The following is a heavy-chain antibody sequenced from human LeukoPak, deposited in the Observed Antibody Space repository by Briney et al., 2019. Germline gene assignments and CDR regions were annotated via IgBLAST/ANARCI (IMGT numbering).Heavy chain of an antibody. V-gene: IGHV1-69*06. J-gene: IGHJ3*02. D-gene: IGHD3-9*01. CDR3: ARGPPERLRYFDWLLLGAFDI. CDR2: IIPIFGTA. CDR1: GGTFSSYA. Sequence: GASVKVSCKASGGTFSSYAISWVRQAPGQGLEWMGGIIPIFGTANYAQKFQGRVTITADKSTSTPYMELSSLRSEDTAVYYCARGPPERLRYFDWLLLGAFDIWGQGTMVTVSS.